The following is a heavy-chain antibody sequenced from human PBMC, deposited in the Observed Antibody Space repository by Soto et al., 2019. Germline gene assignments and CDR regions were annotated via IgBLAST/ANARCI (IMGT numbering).Heavy chain of an antibody. V-gene: IGHV5-10-1*01. D-gene: IGHD3-10*01. CDR1: GYSFTSYW. Sequence: RGESLKISCXGSGYSFTSYWISWVRQMPGKGLEWMGRIDPSDSYTNYSPSFQGHVTISADKSISTAYLQWSSLKASDTAMYYCARHSRDYYGSGSRSHRMDVWGQGTTVTVSS. CDR2: IDPSDSYT. J-gene: IGHJ6*02. CDR3: ARHSRDYYGSGSRSHRMDV.